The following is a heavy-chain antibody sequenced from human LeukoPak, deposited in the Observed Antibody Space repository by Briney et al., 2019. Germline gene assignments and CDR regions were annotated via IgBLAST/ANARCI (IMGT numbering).Heavy chain of an antibody. J-gene: IGHJ4*02. CDR2: ISSDSSHI. D-gene: IGHD5-24*01. Sequence: GGSLRLSCAASGFTFSDCTMSWVRQSPGKGPEYVSSISSDSSHIHYADSLKGRFAISRDNAKNSLYLQLNSLRADDTAVYYCVGGDGREFWGQGTLVTVSS. CDR3: VGGDGREF. CDR1: GFTFSDCT. V-gene: IGHV3-21*01.